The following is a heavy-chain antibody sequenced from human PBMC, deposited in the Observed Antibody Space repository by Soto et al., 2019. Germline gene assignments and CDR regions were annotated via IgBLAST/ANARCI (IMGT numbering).Heavy chain of an antibody. D-gene: IGHD3-10*01. CDR2: IYHSGST. J-gene: IGHJ6*02. CDR1: GGSISSSNW. Sequence: ASETLSLTCAVSGGSISSSNWWSWVRQPPGKGLEWIGEIYHSGSTNYNPSLKSRVTISVDKSKNQFSLKLSPVTAADTAVYYCARENRFGELAPHYYYYGMDVWGQGTTVTVSS. V-gene: IGHV4-4*02. CDR3: ARENRFGELAPHYYYYGMDV.